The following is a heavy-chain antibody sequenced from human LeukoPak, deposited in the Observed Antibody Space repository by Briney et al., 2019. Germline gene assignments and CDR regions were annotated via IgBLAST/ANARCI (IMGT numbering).Heavy chain of an antibody. J-gene: IGHJ4*02. V-gene: IGHV3-21*01. D-gene: IGHD6-6*01. CDR1: GFTFSSYS. CDR2: ISSSRNDI. CDR3: ASGYSRSSNDY. Sequence: GGSLRLSCAASGFTFSSYSFNWVRQAPGKGLEWVSSISSSRNDIYYADSVKGRFTISRDNAKGSLYLQMNSLRAEDTAVYYCASGYSRSSNDYWGQGTLVTVSS.